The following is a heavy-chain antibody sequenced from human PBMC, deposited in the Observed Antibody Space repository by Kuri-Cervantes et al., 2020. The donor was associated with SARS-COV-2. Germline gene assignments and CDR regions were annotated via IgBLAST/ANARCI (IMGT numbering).Heavy chain of an antibody. CDR2: ISGSGGST. D-gene: IGHD3-3*01. V-gene: IGHV3-23*01. J-gene: IGHJ4*02. Sequence: GESLKISCAASGFTFSNYAMSWVRQAPEKGLEWVSAISGSGGSTYYADSVKGRFTISRDNSKNTLYLQMNSLRAEDTAVYYCAKDSRYDFWSGYYFDYWGQGTLVTVSS. CDR3: AKDSRYDFWSGYYFDY. CDR1: GFTFSNYA.